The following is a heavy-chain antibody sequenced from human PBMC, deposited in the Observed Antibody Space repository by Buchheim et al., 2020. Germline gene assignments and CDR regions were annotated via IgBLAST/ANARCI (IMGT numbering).Heavy chain of an antibody. Sequence: EVQLVESGGGLVQPGGSLRLSCAASGFSFSSYTMNWVRQAPGKGLEWVSYIGSSGSAKYYADSVKGRFTISRDNAKNSLYLQMNSLRVEDTAVYYCARSRTAGTYYFDYWGQGAL. J-gene: IGHJ4*02. CDR3: ARSRTAGTYYFDY. V-gene: IGHV3-48*01. CDR1: GFSFSSYT. CDR2: IGSSGSAK. D-gene: IGHD6-19*01.